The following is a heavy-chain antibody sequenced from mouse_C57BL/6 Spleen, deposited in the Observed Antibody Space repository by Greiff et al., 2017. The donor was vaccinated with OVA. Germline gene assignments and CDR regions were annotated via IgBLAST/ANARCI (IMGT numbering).Heavy chain of an antibody. Sequence: VQLQQSGAELVRPGSSVKLSCKASGYTFTSYWMDWVKQRPGQGLEWIGNIYPSDSETHYNQKFKDKATLTVDKSSSTAYMQLSSLTSEDSAVYYCARGGNSYYAMDYWGQGTSVTVSS. CDR1: GYTFTSYW. D-gene: IGHD2-1*01. CDR3: ARGGNSYYAMDY. J-gene: IGHJ4*01. CDR2: IYPSDSET. V-gene: IGHV1-61*01.